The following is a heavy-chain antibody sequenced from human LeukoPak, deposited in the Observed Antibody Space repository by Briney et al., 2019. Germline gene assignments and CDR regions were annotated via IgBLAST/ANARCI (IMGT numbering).Heavy chain of an antibody. D-gene: IGHD1-1*01. Sequence: GGSLRLSCAASGFSFSTSWMTWVRQAPGKGLEWVANIRRDGGEIYYMDSVKGRFAISRDNAKNALYLQMNSLRVEDTAVYYCVRDGDDWNDFDHWGQGTLLSVSS. CDR3: VRDGDDWNDFDH. CDR2: IRRDGGEI. CDR1: GFSFSTSW. V-gene: IGHV3-7*01. J-gene: IGHJ4*02.